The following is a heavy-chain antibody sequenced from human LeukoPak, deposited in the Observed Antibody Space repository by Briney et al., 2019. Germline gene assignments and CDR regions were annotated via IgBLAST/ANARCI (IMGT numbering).Heavy chain of an antibody. CDR3: ARELPRDAFDI. Sequence: GGSLRLSCAASGFTFSSYWMSWVRQAPGKGLEWVANMKQDGSEKYYVDSVKGRFTISRDNAKNSLYLQMNSLRAEDTAVYYCARELPRDAFDIWGQGTMVTVSS. CDR2: MKQDGSEK. V-gene: IGHV3-7*01. J-gene: IGHJ3*02. CDR1: GFTFSSYW.